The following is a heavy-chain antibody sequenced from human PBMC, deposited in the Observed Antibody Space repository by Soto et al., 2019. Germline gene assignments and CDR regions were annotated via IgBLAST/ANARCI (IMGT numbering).Heavy chain of an antibody. D-gene: IGHD2-21*02. CDR3: ARGEAYCGGDCYPNYYYCGMDV. V-gene: IGHV1-8*01. J-gene: IGHJ6*02. CDR2: MNPNSGNT. Sequence: QVQLVQSGAEVKKPGASVKVSCKASGYTFTSYDINWVRQATGQGLEWMGWMNPNSGNTGYEQKFQGRVTMTRNTSISTAYMELSSLRSEDTAVYYCARGEAYCGGDCYPNYYYCGMDVWGQGTTVTVSS. CDR1: GYTFTSYD.